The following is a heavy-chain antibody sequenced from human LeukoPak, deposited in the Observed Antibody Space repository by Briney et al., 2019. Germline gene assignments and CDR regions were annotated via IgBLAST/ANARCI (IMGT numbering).Heavy chain of an antibody. J-gene: IGHJ4*02. D-gene: IGHD2-2*01. CDR3: ASPGGYCSSATCYLFDY. CDR1: GLSFSNYA. CDR2: ISYDGNTK. Sequence: GRSLRLSCAASGLSFSNYAMHWVRQAPGKGLDWVSVISYDGNTKYYADSVKGRFTISRGNSKNTLFLQMNSLRAEDTAVYYCASPGGYCSSATCYLFDYWGQGTLVTVSS. V-gene: IGHV3-30-3*01.